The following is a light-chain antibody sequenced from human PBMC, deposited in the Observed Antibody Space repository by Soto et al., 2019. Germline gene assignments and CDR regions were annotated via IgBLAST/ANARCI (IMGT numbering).Light chain of an antibody. CDR1: QSVSSYY. CDR3: QQCGSSPWT. Sequence: EIVLTQSPGTLSLSPGERATLSCRASQSVSSYYLAWYQQKPGQAPRLLIYAASSRATGIPDRFSGGGYGTDFTLTISRLEPEDFAMYYCQQCGSSPWTFGQGTKVEIK. CDR2: AAS. V-gene: IGKV3-20*01. J-gene: IGKJ1*01.